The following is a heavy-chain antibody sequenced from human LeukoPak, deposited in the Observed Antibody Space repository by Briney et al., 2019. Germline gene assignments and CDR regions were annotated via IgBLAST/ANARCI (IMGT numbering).Heavy chain of an antibody. J-gene: IGHJ6*02. D-gene: IGHD6-13*01. CDR3: ATGYLVTAGLMDV. CDR1: GYTLTELS. CDR2: FDPEDGKT. Sequence: ASVKVSCKVSGYTLTELSMFWVRQAPGKGLEWMGSFDPEDGKTVYAQKFQGRVTMTEDTSTDTAYMELSSLRSEDTAIYYCATGYLVTAGLMDVWGQGTTVTVSS. V-gene: IGHV1-24*01.